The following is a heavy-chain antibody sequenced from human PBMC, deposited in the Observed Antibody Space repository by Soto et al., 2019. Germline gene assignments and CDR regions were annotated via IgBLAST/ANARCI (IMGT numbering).Heavy chain of an antibody. Sequence: QVHLVQSGAEVKKPGSSVKVSCKTSGGTFSDSAINWLRQTPGQGLEWMGGLVPMFRTANYAPNLQGRVSITADESTSTVFIELSSLTFEDTAVYYCARGLGGSYFPFDFWGQGTLVTVSS. CDR1: GGTFSDSA. V-gene: IGHV1-69*12. J-gene: IGHJ4*02. CDR3: ARGLGGSYFPFDF. CDR2: LVPMFRTA. D-gene: IGHD1-26*01.